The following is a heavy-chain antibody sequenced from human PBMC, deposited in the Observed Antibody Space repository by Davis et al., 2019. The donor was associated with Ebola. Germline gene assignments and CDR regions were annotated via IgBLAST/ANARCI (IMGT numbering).Heavy chain of an antibody. CDR2: VRYNGNNE. V-gene: IGHV3-30*02. CDR3: ARGGGSYLDY. CDR1: GFTFSSYG. D-gene: IGHD1-26*01. Sequence: GGSLRLSCVASGFTFSSYGMHWVRQAPGKGLEWVSFVRYNGNNEYYADSVRGRFTISRDNSKSTLFLQMNSLRGEDTAVYYCARGGGSYLDYWGQGTLVTVSS. J-gene: IGHJ4*02.